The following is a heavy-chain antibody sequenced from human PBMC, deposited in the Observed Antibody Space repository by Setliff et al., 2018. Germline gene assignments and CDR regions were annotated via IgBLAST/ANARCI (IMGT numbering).Heavy chain of an antibody. D-gene: IGHD2-15*01. V-gene: IGHV4-34*01. J-gene: IGHJ6*02. Sequence: KTSETLSLTCTVSGGSISPYFWSWIRQPPGKGLEWIGEINHSGSTNYNAKNSLFLQMNSLRAEDTALYYCVSNPPRYCTGGICFDNGMDVWGQGTTVTVSS. CDR1: GGSISPYF. CDR3: FDNGMDV. CDR2: INHSGST.